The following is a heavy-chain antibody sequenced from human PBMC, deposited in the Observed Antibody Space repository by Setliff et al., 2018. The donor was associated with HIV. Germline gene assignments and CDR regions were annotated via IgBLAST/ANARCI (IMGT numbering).Heavy chain of an antibody. J-gene: IGHJ6*02. Sequence: PSETLSLTCTVSGYSISSGYYWGWIRQPPGKGLEWIGSIYHSGSTYYNPSLKSRVTISVDTSKNQFSLKLSSVTAADTAGYYCARAMRGVVVTNMYYYYGMDVWGQGTTVTVS. CDR1: GYSISSGYY. CDR3: ARAMRGVVVTNMYYYYGMDV. CDR2: IYHSGST. D-gene: IGHD2-21*02. V-gene: IGHV4-38-2*02.